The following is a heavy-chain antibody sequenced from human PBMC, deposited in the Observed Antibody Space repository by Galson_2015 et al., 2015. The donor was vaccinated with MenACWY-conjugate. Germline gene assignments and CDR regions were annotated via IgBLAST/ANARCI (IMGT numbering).Heavy chain of an antibody. CDR3: ARKEGRGTGVFRGMDV. V-gene: IGHV3-33*01. D-gene: IGHD3-10*01. Sequence: SLRLSCAAAGFIFNSYGMHWVRQAPGKGLEWVAFVQYDGNDKNYADSVKGRFTISRDNAESSLYLQMHSLRADDTAVYYCARKEGRGTGVFRGMDVWGQGTTVTVSS. CDR2: VQYDGNDK. CDR1: GFIFNSYG. J-gene: IGHJ6*02.